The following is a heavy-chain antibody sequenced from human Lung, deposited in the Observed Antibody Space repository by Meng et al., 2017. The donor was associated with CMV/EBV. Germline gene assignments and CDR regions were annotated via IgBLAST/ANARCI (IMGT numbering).Heavy chain of an antibody. CDR1: RFTFSSYE. CDR3: ARTIAAAPYYFDY. CDR2: ISSSGSTI. V-gene: IGHV3-48*03. J-gene: IGHJ4*02. D-gene: IGHD6-13*01. Sequence: GGSLRLXXAASRFTFSSYEMNWVRQAPGKGLEWVSYISSSGSTIYYADSVKGRFTISRDNAKNSLYLQMNSLRAEDTAVYYCARTIAAAPYYFDYWGQGTLVTVSS.